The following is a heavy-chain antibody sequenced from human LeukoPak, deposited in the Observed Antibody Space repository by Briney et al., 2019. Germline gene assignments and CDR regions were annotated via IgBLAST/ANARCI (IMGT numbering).Heavy chain of an antibody. D-gene: IGHD4-11*01. V-gene: IGHV4-34*01. CDR3: ARSTVTTGFDY. Sequence: PSETLSLTCAVYGGSFSGYYWSWLRQPPGKGREWIGEINHSGSTNYNPSLKSRVTISVDTSKNQFSLKLSSVAAADTAVYYCARSTVTTGFDYWGQGTLVTVSS. J-gene: IGHJ4*02. CDR2: INHSGST. CDR1: GGSFSGYY.